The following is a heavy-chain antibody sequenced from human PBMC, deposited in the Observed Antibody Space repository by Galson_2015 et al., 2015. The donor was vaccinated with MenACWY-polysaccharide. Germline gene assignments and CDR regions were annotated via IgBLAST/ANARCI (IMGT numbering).Heavy chain of an antibody. J-gene: IGHJ3*02. CDR2: IPYDAVYK. CDR1: TVTFRGSG. V-gene: IGHV3-33*01. Sequence: SLRLSCAASTVTFRGSGMHWVRQAPGKGLEWVAVIPYDAVYKQYLDSVNGRFSVSRDNSNSTLYLEMNNLRAEDTALYYCAREGSRIVFHAFDTWGQGTMVIVSS. D-gene: IGHD3-10*02. CDR3: AREGSRIVFHAFDT.